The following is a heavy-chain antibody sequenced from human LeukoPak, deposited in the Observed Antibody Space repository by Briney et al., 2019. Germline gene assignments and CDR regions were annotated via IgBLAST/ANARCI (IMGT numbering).Heavy chain of an antibody. D-gene: IGHD3-10*01. CDR3: ARDPYGSGIRGRYFDY. V-gene: IGHV3-30-3*01. CDR2: ISYDGSNK. CDR1: GFTFSSYA. Sequence: PGGSLRLSCAASGFTFSSYAMHWVRQAPGKGLEWVAVISYDGSNKYYADSVKGRFTISRDNSKNTLYLQMNSLRAEDTAVYYCARDPYGSGIRGRYFDYWGQGTLVTVSS. J-gene: IGHJ4*02.